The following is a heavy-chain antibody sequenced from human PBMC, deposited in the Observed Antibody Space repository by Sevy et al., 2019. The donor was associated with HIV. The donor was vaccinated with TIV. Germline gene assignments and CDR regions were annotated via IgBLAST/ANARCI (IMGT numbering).Heavy chain of an antibody. CDR3: ASLTAPNYYDTISYYYGY. CDR1: EFTFTSYA. V-gene: IGHV3-30*04. Sequence: GGSLRLSCAASEFTFTSYAMHWVRQAPGKGLEWVALISYDESNKYYADSVKGRFTITINNSKNTLYLQMNSLRPEDTAVYYFASLTAPNYYDTISYYYGYWGQGTLVTVSS. J-gene: IGHJ4*02. CDR2: ISYDESNK. D-gene: IGHD3-22*01.